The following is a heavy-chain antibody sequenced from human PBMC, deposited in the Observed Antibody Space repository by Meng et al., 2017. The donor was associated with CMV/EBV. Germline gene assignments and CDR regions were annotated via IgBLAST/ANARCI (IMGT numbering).Heavy chain of an antibody. J-gene: IGHJ6*02. CDR3: ARDPRFPGV. V-gene: IGHV3-21*01. CDR1: GFTFSSYS. Sequence: GESLKISCAACGFTFSSYSMNWVRQAPGKGLEWVSSISSSSSYIYYADSVKGRFTISRDNAKNSLYLQMNSLRAEDTAVYYCARDPRFPGVWGQGTTVTVSS. D-gene: IGHD3-3*01. CDR2: ISSSSSYI.